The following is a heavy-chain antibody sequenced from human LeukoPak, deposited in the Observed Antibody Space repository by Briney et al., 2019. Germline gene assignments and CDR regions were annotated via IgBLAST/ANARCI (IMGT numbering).Heavy chain of an antibody. Sequence: ASVKVSCKASGYTFTGYYMHWVRQAPGQGLEWMGWINPNSGGTNYAQKFQGRVTMTRDKSISTAYMELSRLRSDDTAVYYCARVGVVQQTFDYWGQGTLVTVSS. CDR2: INPNSGGT. V-gene: IGHV1-2*02. J-gene: IGHJ4*02. CDR3: ARVGVVQQTFDY. CDR1: GYTFTGYY. D-gene: IGHD6-13*01.